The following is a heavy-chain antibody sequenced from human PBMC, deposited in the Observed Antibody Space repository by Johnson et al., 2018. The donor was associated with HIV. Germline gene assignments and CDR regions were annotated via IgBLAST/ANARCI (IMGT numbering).Heavy chain of an antibody. Sequence: QVQLVESGGGVVRPGESLRLSCAASGFTVSSNYMSWVRQAPGKGLEWVAVIWYDGSNKYYADSVKGRFTISRDNSKNTLYLQMNSLRAEDTAVYYCARPGVSRVPGAFDIWGQGTMVTVSS. D-gene: IGHD6-13*01. CDR1: GFTVSSNY. CDR2: IWYDGSNK. CDR3: ARPGVSRVPGAFDI. J-gene: IGHJ3*02. V-gene: IGHV3-33*08.